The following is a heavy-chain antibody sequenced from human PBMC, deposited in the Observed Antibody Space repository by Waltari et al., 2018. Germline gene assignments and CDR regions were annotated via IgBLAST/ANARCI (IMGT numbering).Heavy chain of an antibody. Sequence: EVQLVESGGVGVQPGGSLRLSCAASGFKFRDYKMHWVRQAPGKGLEWFSLISWEGGSPYYADSVKGRFAISRDNTKKSLYLQMNSLRSEDTAFYYCVKEAAFCGYTNCFFEYWGQGTPVTVSA. CDR1: GFKFRDYK. J-gene: IGHJ4*02. CDR2: ISWEGGSP. D-gene: IGHD2-21*01. V-gene: IGHV3-43*01. CDR3: VKEAAFCGYTNCFFEY.